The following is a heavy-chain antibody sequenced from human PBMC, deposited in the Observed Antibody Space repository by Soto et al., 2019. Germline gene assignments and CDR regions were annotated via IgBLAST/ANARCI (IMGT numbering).Heavy chain of an antibody. V-gene: IGHV1-69*01. D-gene: IGHD4-17*01. Sequence: QAQLVQSGPEVKKPGSSVKVSCKASGGSFRTFVVDWVRQAPGQGPGWMGGIIPFFGTTNYAQKFQGRVNITGDESTSTAFMHLRRLTAEDTGVYLCARPRGDYGQSNYFAPWGQGPLVTVSS. CDR1: GGSFRTFV. CDR3: ARPRGDYGQSNYFAP. J-gene: IGHJ5*02. CDR2: IIPFFGTT.